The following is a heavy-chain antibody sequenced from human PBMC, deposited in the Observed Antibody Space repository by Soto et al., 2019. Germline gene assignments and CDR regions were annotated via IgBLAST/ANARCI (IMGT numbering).Heavy chain of an antibody. D-gene: IGHD3-22*01. CDR1: GGSISSGDYY. V-gene: IGHV4-31*03. CDR2: IYYSGST. CDR3: ARDTYNCVSSGPPVDAFDS. J-gene: IGHJ3*02. Sequence: QVQLQESGPGLVKPSQTLSLTCTVSGGSISSGDYYWSWIRQHPGKGLEWIGYIYYSGSTSYNPPLKIRDTRSVDTSKNQFSRKLSSVTAADTAVYYCARDTYNCVSSGPPVDAFDSWGQGTMVTVSS.